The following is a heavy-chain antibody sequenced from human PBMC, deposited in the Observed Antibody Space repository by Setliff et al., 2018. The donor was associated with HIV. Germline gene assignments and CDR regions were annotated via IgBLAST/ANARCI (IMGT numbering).Heavy chain of an antibody. CDR3: ARDQSDYNVLTGFGDFDY. V-gene: IGHV4-38-2*02. CDR1: GIPIDRAYS. D-gene: IGHD3-9*01. Sequence: SETLSLTCSVSGIPIDRAYSWAWIRQPPGKGLEWIGTISHSGSTHYNSPLQGRISISIDTSKHQFSLTLTSVTAADTAMYYCARDQSDYNVLTGFGDFDYWGHGTLVTVSS. CDR2: ISHSGST. J-gene: IGHJ4*01.